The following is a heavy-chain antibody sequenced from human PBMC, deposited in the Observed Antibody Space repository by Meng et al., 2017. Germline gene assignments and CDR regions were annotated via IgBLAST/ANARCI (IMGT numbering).Heavy chain of an antibody. CDR2: IYTSGST. D-gene: IGHD5-12*01. CDR1: GGSISSGSYY. CDR3: AREYSGYVYDAFDI. V-gene: IGHV4-61*02. J-gene: IGHJ3*02. Sequence: SETLSLTCTVSGGSISSGSYYWSWIRQPAGKGLEWIGRIYTSGSTNYNPSLKSRVTISVDTSKNQFSLKLSSMTAADTAVYYCAREYSGYVYDAFDIWGQGTMVTVSS.